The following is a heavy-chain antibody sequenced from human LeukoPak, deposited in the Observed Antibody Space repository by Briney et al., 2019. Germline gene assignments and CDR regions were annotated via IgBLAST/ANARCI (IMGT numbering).Heavy chain of an antibody. V-gene: IGHV3-30*18. CDR3: AKDLNWSLVWLGGDVAFDI. CDR2: ISYDGSNK. Sequence: GGSLRLSCAASGFTFSSYGMHWVRQAPGKGLEWVAVISYDGSNKYYADSVKGRFTISRDNSENTLYLQMNSLRAEDTAVYYCAKDLNWSLVWLGGDVAFDIWGQGTMVTVSS. D-gene: IGHD3-10*01. CDR1: GFTFSSYG. J-gene: IGHJ3*02.